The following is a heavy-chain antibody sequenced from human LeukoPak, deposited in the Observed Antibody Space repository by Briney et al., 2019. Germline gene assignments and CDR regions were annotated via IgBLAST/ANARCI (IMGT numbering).Heavy chain of an antibody. CDR3: ARDGYGDSHFDY. D-gene: IGHD4-17*01. CDR1: GGSISSYY. J-gene: IGHJ4*02. V-gene: IGHV4-59*01. Sequence: SETLSLTCTVSGGSISSYYWSWIRQPPGKGLEWIGYIYYSGSTNYNPSLKSRVTISVDTSKNQFSLKLSSVTAADTAVYYCARDGYGDSHFDYWGQGTLVTVSS. CDR2: IYYSGST.